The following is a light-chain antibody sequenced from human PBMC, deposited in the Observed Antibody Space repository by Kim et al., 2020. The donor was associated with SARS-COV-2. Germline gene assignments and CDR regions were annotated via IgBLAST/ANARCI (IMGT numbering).Light chain of an antibody. J-gene: IGLJ3*02. CDR1: VLAKRY. CDR3: YSAADNNWV. CDR2: KDN. V-gene: IGLV3-27*01. Sequence: GSTRQTARITCSGDVLAKRYVRWFQQKPGQAPVVVIYKDNKRPSGIPERFSGSSSGTTVTLTISGAQVEDEADYYCYSAADNNWVFGGGTQLTVL.